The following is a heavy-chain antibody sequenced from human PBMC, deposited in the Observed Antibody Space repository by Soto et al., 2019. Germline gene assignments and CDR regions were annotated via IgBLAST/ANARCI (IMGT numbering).Heavy chain of an antibody. J-gene: IGHJ4*02. D-gene: IGHD4-17*01. CDR2: IWYDGSNK. CDR3: ARARTPYGDLYYFDY. V-gene: IGHV3-33*01. Sequence: QVQLVESGGGVVQPGRSLRLSCAASGFTFSSYGMHWVRQAPGKGLEWVAVIWYDGSNKYYADSVKGRFTISRDNSKXTLYLQMNSLRAEDTAVYYCARARTPYGDLYYFDYWGQGTLVTVSS. CDR1: GFTFSSYG.